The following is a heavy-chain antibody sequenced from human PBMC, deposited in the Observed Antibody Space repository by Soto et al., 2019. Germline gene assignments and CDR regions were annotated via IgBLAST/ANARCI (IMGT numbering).Heavy chain of an antibody. D-gene: IGHD5-18*01. CDR1: GFTFSSYA. Sequence: EVQLLESGGGLVQPGGSLRLSCAASGFTFSSYAMSWVRQAAGKGLEWVSAISGSGGSTYYADFVKGRFTISRDNHKNTLYLQMNSLRAEDTAVYYCAKSVQLWLGYFDYWGQGTLVTVSS. V-gene: IGHV3-23*01. J-gene: IGHJ4*02. CDR2: ISGSGGST. CDR3: AKSVQLWLGYFDY.